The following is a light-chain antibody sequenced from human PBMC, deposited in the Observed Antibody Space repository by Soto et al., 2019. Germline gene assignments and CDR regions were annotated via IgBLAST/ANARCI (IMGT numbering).Light chain of an antibody. CDR1: QGINSD. Sequence: IQLTQYPSALSASVGDRVDITCRASQGINSDLSWYQQKPGKTPKLLISAAFSLEGGFPTRFSGSGSGADFTLTIRSLQPEDSGTYYWHQLYDYAITFGPGATVDVK. CDR2: AAF. V-gene: IGKV1-9*01. J-gene: IGKJ3*01. CDR3: HQLYDYAIT.